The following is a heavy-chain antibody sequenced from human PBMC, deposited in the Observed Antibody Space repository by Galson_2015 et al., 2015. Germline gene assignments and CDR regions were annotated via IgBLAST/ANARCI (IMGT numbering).Heavy chain of an antibody. D-gene: IGHD3-3*01. CDR3: ARADTHYDIWSGMISLYFFDY. V-gene: IGHV3-11*04. J-gene: IGHJ4*02. Sequence: SLRLSCAASGFTFSDYHMNWIRQTPGKGLEWVSYISSTGDMLYYADFVKGRFTISRDNAKNSLDLQMNSLRAEDTAVYYCARADTHYDIWSGMISLYFFDYWRQGTLVTVSS. CDR1: GFTFSDYH. CDR2: ISSTGDML.